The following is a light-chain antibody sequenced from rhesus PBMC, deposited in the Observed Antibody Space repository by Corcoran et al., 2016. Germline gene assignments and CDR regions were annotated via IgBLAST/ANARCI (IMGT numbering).Light chain of an antibody. Sequence: DVLLTQSPLSLPVTLGQPASISCRSSQSLVHSDGKTYLSWLHQKPGQPPRRLIFQVSNRDFGVPDRFSGSGAGTDFTLKISSVEAEDFGVYYCMQGTHWPLTFGGGTKVDLK. J-gene: IGKJ4*01. V-gene: IGKV2S9*01. CDR1: QSLVHSDGKTY. CDR2: QVS. CDR3: MQGTHWPLT.